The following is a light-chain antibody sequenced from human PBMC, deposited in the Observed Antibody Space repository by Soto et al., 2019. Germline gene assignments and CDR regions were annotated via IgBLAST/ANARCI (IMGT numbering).Light chain of an antibody. V-gene: IGKV1-39*01. CDR2: FSS. Sequence: DIHLTQSPSSLSASVGDRVTITCRASESIATFLNWYQQKPGQAPKLLIYFSSHLQTGVPSRFSGSGSGTDFTLTISSLQPEDYATYFCQQSHSSPWLTFGGGTKVDI. CDR3: QQSHSSPWLT. J-gene: IGKJ4*01. CDR1: ESIATF.